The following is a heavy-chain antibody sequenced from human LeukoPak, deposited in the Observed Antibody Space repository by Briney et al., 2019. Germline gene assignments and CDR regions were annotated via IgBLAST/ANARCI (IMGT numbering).Heavy chain of an antibody. CDR3: ARDSSIAARPPYYGMGV. Sequence: ASVKVSCKASGYTFTSYGISWVRQAPGQGLEWMGWISAYNGNTNYAQKLQGRVTMTTDTSTSTAYMELRSLRSDDTAVYYCARDSSIAARPPYYGMGVWGQGTTVTVSS. J-gene: IGHJ6*02. CDR1: GYTFTSYG. V-gene: IGHV1-18*01. CDR2: ISAYNGNT. D-gene: IGHD6-6*01.